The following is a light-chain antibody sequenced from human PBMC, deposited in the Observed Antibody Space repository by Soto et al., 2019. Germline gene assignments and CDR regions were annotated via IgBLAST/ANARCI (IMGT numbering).Light chain of an antibody. CDR3: SSHAGINNVV. V-gene: IGLV2-8*01. CDR2: EVT. Sequence: QSVLTQPPSASGSPGQSVAISCTGTSSDVGGYNYVSWYQQHPGKAPKLMIYEVTKRPSGVPDRFSCSKSGNTASLTVSGLQAEDEADYYCSSHAGINNVVFGGGTKLTVL. J-gene: IGLJ3*02. CDR1: SSDVGGYNY.